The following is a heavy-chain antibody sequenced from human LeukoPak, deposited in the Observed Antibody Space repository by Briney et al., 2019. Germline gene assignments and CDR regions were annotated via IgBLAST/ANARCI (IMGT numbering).Heavy chain of an antibody. CDR2: INPNSGGT. J-gene: IGHJ6*02. D-gene: IGHD3-22*01. CDR1: GYTFTGYY. Sequence: ASVKVSCKASGYTFTGYYMHWVRQAPGQGLEWMGWINPNSGGTNYAQKFQGWVTMTRDTSISTAYMELSGLRSDDTAVYYCARSPLYYYDSSGYPPYYYYYGMDVWGQGTTVTVSS. CDR3: ARSPLYYYDSSGYPPYYYYYGMDV. V-gene: IGHV1-2*04.